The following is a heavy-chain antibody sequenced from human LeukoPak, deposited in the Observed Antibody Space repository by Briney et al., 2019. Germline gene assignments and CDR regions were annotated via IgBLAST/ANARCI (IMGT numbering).Heavy chain of an antibody. CDR1: GFIFSTYA. CDR2: ILYGGNNE. Sequence: GGSLRLSCAASGFIFSTYAMHWVRQAPGKGLEWVALILYGGNNEYYADSVKGHFTISRDNSENTLYLQMNSLRAEDTAVYYCARAGGSYSFDYWGQGTLVTVSS. V-gene: IGHV3-30*04. J-gene: IGHJ4*02. D-gene: IGHD3-22*01. CDR3: ARAGGSYSFDY.